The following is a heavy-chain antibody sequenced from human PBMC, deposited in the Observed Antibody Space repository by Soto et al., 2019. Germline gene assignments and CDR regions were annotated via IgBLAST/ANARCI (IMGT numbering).Heavy chain of an antibody. J-gene: IGHJ6*03. Sequence: SETLSLTCAFYGGSFSGYYWSWVRQPPGKGLEWIGEINHSGSTNYNPSLKSRVTISVDTSKNQFSLKLSSVTAADTAVYYCARGVWFESGSIYYYYYMDVWGKGTTVTVSS. CDR3: ARGVWFESGSIYYYYYMDV. V-gene: IGHV4-34*01. CDR1: GGSFSGYY. D-gene: IGHD3-10*01. CDR2: INHSGST.